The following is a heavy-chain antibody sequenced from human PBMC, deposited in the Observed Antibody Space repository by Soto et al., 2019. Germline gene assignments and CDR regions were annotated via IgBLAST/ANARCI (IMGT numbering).Heavy chain of an antibody. D-gene: IGHD4-4*01. CDR1: GFTFSSYE. V-gene: IGHV3-48*03. CDR3: ARDGVTTFFRYGMDV. CDR2: ISSSGSTI. Sequence: LRLSCAASGFTFSSYEMNWVRQAPGKGLEWVSYISSSGSTIHYADSVKGRFTISRDNAKNSLYLQMNSLRAEDTAVYYCARDGVTTFFRYGMDVWGQGCTVTVSS. J-gene: IGHJ6*02.